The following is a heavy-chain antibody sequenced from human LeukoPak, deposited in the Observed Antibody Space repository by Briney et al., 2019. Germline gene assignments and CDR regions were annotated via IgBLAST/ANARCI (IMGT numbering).Heavy chain of an antibody. Sequence: GGSLRLSCAASGFTFSNYDMNWVRQAPGKGLEWVSYISSSSSTIYYVDSVKGRFSSSRDNVKNSLYLQMNSLRAEDTAVYYCARRFDRWGQGTLVTVSS. CDR3: ARRFDR. CDR1: GFTFSNYD. J-gene: IGHJ5*02. V-gene: IGHV3-48*01. CDR2: ISSSSSTI.